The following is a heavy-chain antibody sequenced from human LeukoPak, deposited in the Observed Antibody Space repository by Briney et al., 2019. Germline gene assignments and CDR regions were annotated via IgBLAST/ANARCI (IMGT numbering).Heavy chain of an antibody. CDR3: AKDGYSGSYYDFDY. J-gene: IGHJ4*02. Sequence: PGGSLRLSCAASGFTFSSYGMHWVRQAPGKGLEWVAVISYDGSNKYYADSVRGRFTISRDNSKNTLYLQMNSLRAEDTAVYYCAKDGYSGSYYDFDYWGQGALVTVSS. D-gene: IGHD1-26*01. V-gene: IGHV3-30*18. CDR1: GFTFSSYG. CDR2: ISYDGSNK.